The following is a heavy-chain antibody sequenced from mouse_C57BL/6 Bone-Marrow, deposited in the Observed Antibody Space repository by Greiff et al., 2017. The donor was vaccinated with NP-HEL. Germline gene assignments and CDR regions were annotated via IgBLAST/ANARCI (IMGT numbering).Heavy chain of an antibody. J-gene: IGHJ4*01. V-gene: IGHV1-55*01. CDR1: GYTFTSYW. CDR3: AREVLTFYYAMDY. CDR2: IYPGSGST. Sequence: AQLQQPGAELVKPGASVKMSCKASGYTFTSYWITWVKQRPGQGLEWIGDIYPGSGSTNYNEKFKSKATLTVDTSSSTAYMQLSSLTSEDSAVYYCAREVLTFYYAMDYWGQGTSVTVSS. D-gene: IGHD2-14*01.